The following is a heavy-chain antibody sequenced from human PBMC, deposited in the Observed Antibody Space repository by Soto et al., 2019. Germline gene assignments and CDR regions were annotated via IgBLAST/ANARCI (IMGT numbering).Heavy chain of an antibody. V-gene: IGHV3-23*01. J-gene: IGHJ6*02. CDR2: ISGSGGST. Sequence: EVQMLESGGGLVQPGGSLRLSCAASGFTFSSYAMSWVRQAPGKGLEWVSAISGSGGSTYYADSVKGRFTISRDNSKNTLYLQMNSLRAEDTAVYYCARSYYYGSGSDFKDGMDVWGQGTTVTVSS. D-gene: IGHD3-10*01. CDR1: GFTFSSYA. CDR3: ARSYYYGSGSDFKDGMDV.